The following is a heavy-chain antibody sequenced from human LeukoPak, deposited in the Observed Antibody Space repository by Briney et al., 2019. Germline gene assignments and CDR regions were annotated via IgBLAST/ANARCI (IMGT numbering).Heavy chain of an antibody. CDR2: IYHSGST. Sequence: SESLSLTCAVSGYSISSGYYWGWIRQPPGKGLEWIGSIYHSGSTYYNPSLKSRVTISVDTSKNQFSLKLSTVTAADTAVYYCASASTKSTENGGYWGQGTLVTVSS. D-gene: IGHD5/OR15-5a*01. J-gene: IGHJ4*02. CDR3: ASASTKSTENGGY. CDR1: GYSISSGYY. V-gene: IGHV4-38-2*01.